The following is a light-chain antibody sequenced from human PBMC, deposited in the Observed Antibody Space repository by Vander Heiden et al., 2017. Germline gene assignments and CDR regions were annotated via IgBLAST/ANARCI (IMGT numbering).Light chain of an antibody. Sequence: SYVLTQPPSVSVAPGQTATITCGGNNIEDKTVHGYQQKPGQAPVLVVYDASARPSGIPERFSGSNSGHTATLTISRVEAGDEADYYCQVWDSSSDHYVFGIGTKVTVL. CDR2: DAS. CDR3: QVWDSSSDHYV. CDR1: NIEDKT. J-gene: IGLJ1*01. V-gene: IGLV3-21*02.